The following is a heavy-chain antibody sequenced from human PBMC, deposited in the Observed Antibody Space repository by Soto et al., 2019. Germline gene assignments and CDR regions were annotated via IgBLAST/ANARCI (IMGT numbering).Heavy chain of an antibody. Sequence: PGGSLRLSCAASGFTFSSYSMNWVRQAPGKGLEWVSYISSSSSTIYYADSVKGRFTISRDNAKNYLYLQMNSLRDEDTAVYYCASQAAVVTRRGACYFDYWGQGTLVTVSS. J-gene: IGHJ4*02. V-gene: IGHV3-48*02. CDR3: ASQAAVVTRRGACYFDY. CDR1: GFTFSSYS. D-gene: IGHD3-22*01. CDR2: ISSSSSTI.